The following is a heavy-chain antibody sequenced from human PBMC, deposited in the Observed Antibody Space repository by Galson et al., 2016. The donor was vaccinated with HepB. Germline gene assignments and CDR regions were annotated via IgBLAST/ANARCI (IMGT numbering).Heavy chain of an antibody. V-gene: IGHV2-5*01. D-gene: IGHD5-18*01. Sequence: LVKPTQTLTLTCTFSGLSLRTSGECVAWIRQPPGKALEWLALVYWNDDKRYSPTLKSRLTITKDTSRNLVVLRMTNMEPVDAATYYCAHQSRGYNYGYVRWGQGTLVTVSS. CDR3: AHQSRGYNYGYVR. CDR2: VYWNDDK. CDR1: GLSLRTSGEC. J-gene: IGHJ4*02.